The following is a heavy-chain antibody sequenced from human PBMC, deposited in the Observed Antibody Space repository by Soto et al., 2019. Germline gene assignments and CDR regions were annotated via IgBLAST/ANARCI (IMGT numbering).Heavy chain of an antibody. V-gene: IGHV3-33*05. CDR3: ARWGTTGGLDV. J-gene: IGHJ4*02. Sequence: QVQLVESGGGVVQPGTSLRLSCVGSGFTFRSYVIHWVRQAPGKGLEWVALTSYDGSNNFYGDSVKGRFTISRHNSRKTVELQMDSLRFEDTAIYYCARWGTTGGLDVWGQGTLVSVSS. D-gene: IGHD3-16*01. CDR2: TSYDGSNN. CDR1: GFTFRSYV.